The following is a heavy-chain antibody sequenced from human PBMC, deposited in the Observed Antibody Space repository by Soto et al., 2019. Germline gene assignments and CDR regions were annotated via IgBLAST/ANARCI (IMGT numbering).Heavy chain of an antibody. CDR2: ISGSGGST. V-gene: IGHV3-23*01. D-gene: IGHD3-10*01. J-gene: IGHJ5*02. Sequence: GGSLRLSCAASGFTFSSYAMSWVRQAPGKGLEWVSAISGSGGSTYYADSVKGRFTISRDNSKNTLYLQMNSLRAEDTAVYYCAKDIEGTMVRGKSHNWFDPWGQGTLVTV. CDR1: GFTFSSYA. CDR3: AKDIEGTMVRGKSHNWFDP.